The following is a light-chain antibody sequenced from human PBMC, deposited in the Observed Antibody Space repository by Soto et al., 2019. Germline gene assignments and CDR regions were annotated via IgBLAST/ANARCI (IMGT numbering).Light chain of an antibody. V-gene: IGKV1-5*01. J-gene: IGKJ1*01. CDR2: DAP. CDR3: PQYDTNPKP. CDR1: QSISHW. Sequence: HVTLSASALSAFVGARVIITGRTSQSISHWLAWYQQTPGTAPQILIYDAPTLERGVPSRFSGSGSGTEFSLTISRLQPEDFATYCCPQYDTNPKPFGQGTKVAI.